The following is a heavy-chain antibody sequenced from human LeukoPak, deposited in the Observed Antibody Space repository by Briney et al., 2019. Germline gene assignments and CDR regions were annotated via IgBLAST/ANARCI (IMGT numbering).Heavy chain of an antibody. J-gene: IGHJ4*02. V-gene: IGHV4-4*07. CDR1: DVSIIGYF. CDR3: TGGRGTALDY. Sequence: PSETLSLTCTVSDVSIIGYFWSWMGQPAGKGLEWIGRIYTSGSTSYNPSLKSRVTVSVDTSKNQFSLKLTSVTAADTAMYYCTGGRGTALDYWGQGTLVTVSS. CDR2: IYTSGST. D-gene: IGHD1-14*01.